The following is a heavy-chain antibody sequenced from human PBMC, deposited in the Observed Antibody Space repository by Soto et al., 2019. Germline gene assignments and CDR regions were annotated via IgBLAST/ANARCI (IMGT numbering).Heavy chain of an antibody. CDR1: GYSISSGYY. CDR3: AISPGIAAAGTFFDY. CDR2: IYHSGST. Sequence: PSETLSLTCAVSGYSISSGYYWGWIRQPPGKGLEWIGSIYHSGSTYYNPSLKSRVTISVDTSKNQFSLKLSSVTAADTAVYYCAISPGIAAAGTFFDYWGQGTLVTVSS. J-gene: IGHJ4*02. D-gene: IGHD6-13*01. V-gene: IGHV4-38-2*01.